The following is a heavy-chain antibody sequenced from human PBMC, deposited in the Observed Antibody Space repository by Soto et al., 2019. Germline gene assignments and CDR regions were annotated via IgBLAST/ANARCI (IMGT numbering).Heavy chain of an antibody. Sequence: QVQLVQSGAEVKKPGASVKVSCRTSGYTFTTYNISWVRQATGQGLEWMGWMNPNSGHTGYAQSLQGRVTMTRNASLSTAYMELSSLRSEDTAVYFCARSPSGHDYGDHFDYWGQGTLVTVSS. V-gene: IGHV1-8*01. J-gene: IGHJ4*02. CDR2: MNPNSGHT. D-gene: IGHD4-17*01. CDR1: GYTFTTYN. CDR3: ARSPSGHDYGDHFDY.